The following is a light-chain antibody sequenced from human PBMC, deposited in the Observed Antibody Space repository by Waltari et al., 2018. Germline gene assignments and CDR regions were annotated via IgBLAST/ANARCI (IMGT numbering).Light chain of an antibody. CDR3: HQYYTYPLT. V-gene: IGKV4-1*01. J-gene: IGKJ4*01. CDR2: ATS. CDR1: QSVFYSARNKNY. Sequence: DIVMTQSPDSLAVSLDERATINCKSSQSVFYSARNKNYLSWYQQKPGQPPKLLIYATSTRESGVPDRFSGSVSGTDFTLTISSLQAEDVAVYFCHQYYTYPLTFGGGTKVEIK.